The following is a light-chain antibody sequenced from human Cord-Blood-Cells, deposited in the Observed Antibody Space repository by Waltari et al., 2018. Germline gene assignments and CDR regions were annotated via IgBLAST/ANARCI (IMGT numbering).Light chain of an antibody. CDR1: SSHIGAGYA. CDR3: QSYDSSLSGSV. CDR2: GNS. J-gene: IGLJ3*02. V-gene: IGLV1-40*01. Sequence: QSVLTQPPSVSGAPGQRVTLSCTGSSSHIGAGYAVHWYQQLPGTAPKLLIYGNSNRPSGVPDRFSGSKSGTSASLAITGLQAEDEADYYCQSYDSSLSGSVFGGGTKLTVL.